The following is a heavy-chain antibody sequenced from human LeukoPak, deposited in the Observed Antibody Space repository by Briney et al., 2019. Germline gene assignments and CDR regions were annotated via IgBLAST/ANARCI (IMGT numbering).Heavy chain of an antibody. CDR2: IRYDGSNK. CDR3: AKPYSGSYAFFFDY. Sequence: GGSLRLFCAASGFSFSYFGMHWVRQAPGKGLEWVAFIRYDGSNKYYADSVKGRFTISRDNSKNTLYLQMNSLRAEDTAVYYCAKPYSGSYAFFFDYWGQGTLVTVSS. CDR1: GFSFSYFG. D-gene: IGHD1-26*01. J-gene: IGHJ4*02. V-gene: IGHV3-30*02.